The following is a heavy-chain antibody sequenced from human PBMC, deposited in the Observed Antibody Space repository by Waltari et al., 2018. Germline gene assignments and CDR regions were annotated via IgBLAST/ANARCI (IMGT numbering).Heavy chain of an antibody. CDR1: EFSFNTYW. V-gene: IGHV3-7*03. CDR3: AKMGAGRAPDY. D-gene: IGHD3-16*01. J-gene: IGHJ4*02. CDR2: IKPDGSDK. Sequence: EVQLVESGGDLVQPGGSLRLSCSASEFSFNTYWMAWFRQAPGKRLEWVANIKPDGSDKYYVDSGRGRFAISRDNAKNLLYLQMNSLRAEDTAIFYCAKMGAGRAPDYWGQGTLVTVSS.